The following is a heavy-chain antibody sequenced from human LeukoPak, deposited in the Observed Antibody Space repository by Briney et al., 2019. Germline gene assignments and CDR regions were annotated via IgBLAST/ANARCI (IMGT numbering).Heavy chain of an antibody. CDR3: TRGSGGPYNWFDP. J-gene: IGHJ5*02. V-gene: IGHV1-46*01. D-gene: IGHD3-10*01. Sequence: GASVKVSCKASGYIFTTYYMHWVRQAPGQGLEWMGIINPSGGSTTYAQKFQGRVTMTRDTSTSTVYRKLSSLRSEDTAVYYCTRGSGGPYNWFDPWGQGTLVTVSS. CDR1: GYIFTTYY. CDR2: INPSGGST.